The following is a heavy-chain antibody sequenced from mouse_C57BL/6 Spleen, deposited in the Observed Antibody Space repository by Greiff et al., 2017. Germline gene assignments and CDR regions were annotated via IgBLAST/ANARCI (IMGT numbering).Heavy chain of an antibody. Sequence: VKLQQPGAELVKPGASVKLSCKASGYTFTSYWMHWVKQRPGQGLEWIGMIHPNSGSTNYNEKFKSKATLTVDKSSSTAYMQLSSLTSEDSAVYYCAREGGNPYAMDYWGQGTSVTVSS. CDR3: AREGGNPYAMDY. V-gene: IGHV1-64*01. CDR1: GYTFTSYW. CDR2: IHPNSGST. J-gene: IGHJ4*01. D-gene: IGHD2-1*01.